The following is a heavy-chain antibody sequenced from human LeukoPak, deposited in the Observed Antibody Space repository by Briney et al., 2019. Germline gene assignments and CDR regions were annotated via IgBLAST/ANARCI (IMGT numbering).Heavy chain of an antibody. V-gene: IGHV3-15*01. J-gene: IGHJ4*02. Sequence: NPGGSLRLSCAASGFTFSNAWMSWVRQAPGKGLEWVGRIKSKTDGGTTDYAAPVKGRFTISRDDSKNTLYLQMNSLKTEDTAVYYCTTDDYDFWSGYYLDYWGQGTLVTVSS. D-gene: IGHD3-3*01. CDR1: GFTFSNAW. CDR3: TTDDYDFWSGYYLDY. CDR2: IKSKTDGGTT.